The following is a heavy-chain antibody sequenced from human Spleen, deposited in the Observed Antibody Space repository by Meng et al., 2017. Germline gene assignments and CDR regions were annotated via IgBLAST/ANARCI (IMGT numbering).Heavy chain of an antibody. CDR1: GGTFSSNT. D-gene: IGHD6-13*01. J-gene: IGHJ4*02. Sequence: QVQLVQSGAEVKESGSSVKVSCKASGGTFSSNTINWVRQAPGHGLEWMGQIIPVLEMANYAQKFQGRVTMTRNTSISTAYMELSSLRSEDTAVYYCARGFIAAAGSDYWGQGTLSPSPQ. V-gene: IGHV1-69*10. CDR2: IIPVLEMA. CDR3: ARGFIAAAGSDY.